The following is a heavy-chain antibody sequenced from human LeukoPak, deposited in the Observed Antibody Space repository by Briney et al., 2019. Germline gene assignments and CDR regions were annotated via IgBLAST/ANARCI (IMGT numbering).Heavy chain of an antibody. CDR3: ARDERVDYYDDSGYSDRPADC. D-gene: IGHD3-22*01. Sequence: GGSLRLSCAASGFTFSSHSMNWVRQAPGKGLEWVSYISSSSRTMYYADFVKGRFTISRDNAKNSLYLQMNSLRDEDTAVYYSARDERVDYYDDSGYSDRPADCWGQGTLVTVSS. CDR1: GFTFSSHS. J-gene: IGHJ4*02. V-gene: IGHV3-48*02. CDR2: ISSSSRTM.